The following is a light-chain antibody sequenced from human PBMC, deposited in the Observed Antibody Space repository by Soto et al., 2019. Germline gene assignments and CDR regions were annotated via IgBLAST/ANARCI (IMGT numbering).Light chain of an antibody. CDR3: SSYTSSSTLGV. J-gene: IGLJ2*01. CDR2: DVS. CDR1: SSDVGGYNY. V-gene: IGLV2-14*01. Sequence: QSALTQPASVSGSPGQSITISCTGTSSDVGGYNYVSWYQQHPGKAPKLMIYDVSNRPSGVSNRFSGSKSGNTASLTISGXXXXXXXXXXCSSYTSSSTLGVFGGGTQLTVL.